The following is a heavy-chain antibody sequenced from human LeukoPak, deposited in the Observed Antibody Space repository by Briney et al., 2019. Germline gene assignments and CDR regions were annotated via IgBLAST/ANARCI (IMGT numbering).Heavy chain of an antibody. CDR2: ISSSGSTI. Sequence: GGSLRLSCAASGFTFSDYYMSWIRQAPGKGLEWVSYISSSGSTIYYADSVKGRFTISRDNSKNTLYLQMNSLRAEDTAVYYCASWAVLRYFDWYDYWGQGTLVTVSS. D-gene: IGHD3-9*01. J-gene: IGHJ4*02. CDR1: GFTFSDYY. CDR3: ASWAVLRYFDWYDY. V-gene: IGHV3-11*04.